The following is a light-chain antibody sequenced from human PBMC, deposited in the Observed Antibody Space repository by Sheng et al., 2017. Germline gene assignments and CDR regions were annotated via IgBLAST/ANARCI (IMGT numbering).Light chain of an antibody. CDR2: DTS. CDR3: QQYGSSPPWT. CDR1: QRVSGY. J-gene: IGKJ1*01. Sequence: EIVLTQSPATLSLSPGERATLSCRASQRVSGYFAWYQQKPGQAPRLLIYDTSNRASGIPARFSGSGSGTDFTLTISRLEPEDFAVYYCQQYGSSPPWTFGQGTKVEIK. V-gene: IGKV3-20*01.